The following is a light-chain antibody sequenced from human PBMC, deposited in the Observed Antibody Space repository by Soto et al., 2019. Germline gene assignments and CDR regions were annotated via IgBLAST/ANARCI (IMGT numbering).Light chain of an antibody. CDR3: LLSYRGTGV. CDR2: DTI. V-gene: IGLV7-46*01. Sequence: QAVVTQEPSLTVSPGGTGTLTCGSTTGAVTIDHYPYWLQWKPGQAPRTLIYDTINKHSWTPARFSGSLLGGKAVLTLSGAQHEYEADYFCLLSYRGTGVFGGGTKLTVL. J-gene: IGLJ2*01. CDR1: TGAVTIDHY.